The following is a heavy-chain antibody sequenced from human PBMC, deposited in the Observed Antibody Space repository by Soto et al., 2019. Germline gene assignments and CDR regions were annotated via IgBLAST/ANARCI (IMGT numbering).Heavy chain of an antibody. CDR2: IKQDGSEK. J-gene: IGHJ6*03. V-gene: IGHV3-7*01. CDR1: GFTFSSYW. D-gene: IGHD2-15*01. Sequence: EVQLVESGGGLVQPGGSLRLSCAASGFTFSSYWMSWVRQAPGKGLEWVANIKQDGSEKYYVDSVKGRFTISRDNAKNSLYLQMNSLRAEDTAVYYCARDGDRYCSGGSCYRYYYYYYMDVWGKGTTVTVSS. CDR3: ARDGDRYCSGGSCYRYYYYYYMDV.